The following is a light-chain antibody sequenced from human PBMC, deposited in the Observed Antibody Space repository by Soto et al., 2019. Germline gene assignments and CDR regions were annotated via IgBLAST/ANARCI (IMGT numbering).Light chain of an antibody. Sequence: EIVLTQCPGTLSLSPGERATLSCRASQSVSNNYLAWYQQKPGQAPRLLIYGASNRATGIPARFSGSGSGTDFTLTISSLEPEDFSVYYCQQRSNWPITFGQGTRLEIK. J-gene: IGKJ5*01. CDR2: GAS. CDR1: QSVSNNY. V-gene: IGKV3-11*01. CDR3: QQRSNWPIT.